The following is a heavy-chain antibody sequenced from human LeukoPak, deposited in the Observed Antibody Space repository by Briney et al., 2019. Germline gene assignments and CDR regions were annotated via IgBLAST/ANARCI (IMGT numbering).Heavy chain of an antibody. J-gene: IGHJ6*03. CDR2: IKSDGTST. CDR3: ARDLAYCGGDCYSYYYYYMDV. CDR1: GFTFSSYW. D-gene: IGHD2-21*02. V-gene: IGHV3-74*01. Sequence: PGGSLRLSCAASGFTFSSYWMHWVRQAPGKGLVWVSRIKSDGTSTSYADSVKGRFTISRDNAKNSLYLQMNSLRAEDTAVYYCARDLAYCGGDCYSYYYYYMDVWGKGTTVTVSS.